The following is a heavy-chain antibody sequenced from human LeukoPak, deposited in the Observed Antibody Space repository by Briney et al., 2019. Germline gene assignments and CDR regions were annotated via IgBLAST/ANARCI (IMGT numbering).Heavy chain of an antibody. CDR1: GFTFSSYA. CDR2: IHTSGST. CDR3: ARDRYYYDSSARYFDY. D-gene: IGHD3-22*01. V-gene: IGHV4-4*07. J-gene: IGHJ4*02. Sequence: GSLRLSCAASGFTFSSYAMSWVRQAPGKGLEWIGRIHTSGSTNYSPSLKSRVIMSVDTSKNQFSLKLSSVTAADTAVYYCARDRYYYDSSARYFDYWGQGTRVSVSS.